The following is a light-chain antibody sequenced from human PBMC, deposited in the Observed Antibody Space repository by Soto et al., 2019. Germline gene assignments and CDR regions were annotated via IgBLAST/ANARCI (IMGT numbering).Light chain of an antibody. V-gene: IGKV3-20*01. CDR3: HQYSSAPYT. Sequence: EIVLTQSPGTLSLSPGETATLSCRASQTIGNIFLFWYQQKPGQAPRLLIYGASSRATGIPDRFSGSGSGTDFTLTINRLEPEDFAVYYCHQYSSAPYTFGQRTNLEIK. CDR2: GAS. CDR1: QTIGNIF. J-gene: IGKJ2*01.